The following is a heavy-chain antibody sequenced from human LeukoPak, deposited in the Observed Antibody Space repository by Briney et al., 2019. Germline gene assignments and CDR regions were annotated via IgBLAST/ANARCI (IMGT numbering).Heavy chain of an antibody. V-gene: IGHV1-18*01. Sequence: AAVHVSCQACGYTFTRYGIRWLGQAPGQEVEWVGWISTYNGYTNYAQNLQGGVTMTTDTSTSTAYMELRSLRSDDTAVYYCARGGTGWSRDYWGQGTLVTVSS. CDR3: ARGGTGWSRDY. D-gene: IGHD6-19*01. CDR1: GYTFTRYG. CDR2: ISTYNGYT. J-gene: IGHJ4*02.